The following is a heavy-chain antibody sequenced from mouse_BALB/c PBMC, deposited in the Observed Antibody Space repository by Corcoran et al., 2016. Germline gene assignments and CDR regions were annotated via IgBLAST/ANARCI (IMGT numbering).Heavy chain of an antibody. J-gene: IGHJ1*01. CDR2: INSDGSAI. CDR3: MRYGRSYWYFDV. Sequence: EVQLLETGGGLVQPGGSRGISCEGSGFTFSGFWMSWVRQTPGKTLEGIGDINSDGSAINYAPSIKDRFTIFRDNDKSTLELQMSNVGSEDTATYFWMRYGRSYWYFDVGGAGTAVTVSS. D-gene: IGHD1-1*01. V-gene: IGHV11-2*02. CDR1: GFTFSGFW.